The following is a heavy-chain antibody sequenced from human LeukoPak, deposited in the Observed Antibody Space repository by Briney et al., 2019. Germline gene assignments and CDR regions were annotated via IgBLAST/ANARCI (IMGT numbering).Heavy chain of an antibody. D-gene: IGHD2-2*01. CDR1: GGTFSSYA. CDR2: IIPIFGTA. CDR3: ASRCCSSTSCLNWFDP. V-gene: IGHV1-69*13. J-gene: IGHJ5*02. Sequence: GASVKVSCKASGGTFSSYAISWVRQAPGQGLEWMGGIIPIFGTANYAQKFQGRVTITADESTSTAYMELSSLRSEDTAVYYCASRCCSSTSCLNWFDPWGQGTLVTVSS.